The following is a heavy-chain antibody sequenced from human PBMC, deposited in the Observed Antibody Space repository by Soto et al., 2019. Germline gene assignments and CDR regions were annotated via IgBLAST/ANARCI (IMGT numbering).Heavy chain of an antibody. CDR2: ISSSSSYI. D-gene: IGHD3-9*01. V-gene: IGHV3-21*01. CDR3: ARDFLTGYYTYFQH. Sequence: PGGSLRLSCAASGFTVSSNYMSWVRQAPGKGLEWVSSISSSSSYIYYADSVKGRFTISRDNAKNSLYPQMNSLRAEDTAVYYCARDFLTGYYTYFQHWGQGTLVTVSS. J-gene: IGHJ1*01. CDR1: GFTVSSNY.